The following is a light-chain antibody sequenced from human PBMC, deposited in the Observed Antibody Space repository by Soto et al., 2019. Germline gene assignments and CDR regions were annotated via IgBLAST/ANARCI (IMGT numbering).Light chain of an antibody. Sequence: EIVLTQSPGTLSLSPGERATLSCRASQSVSSNYLAWYQQKPGQAPRLLIFGASSRATGIPDRFSSGGSGTDFTLTISRLEPEDFAVYYCQQYGSSAYTFGQGTKLEIK. CDR2: GAS. CDR3: QQYGSSAYT. CDR1: QSVSSNY. J-gene: IGKJ2*01. V-gene: IGKV3-20*01.